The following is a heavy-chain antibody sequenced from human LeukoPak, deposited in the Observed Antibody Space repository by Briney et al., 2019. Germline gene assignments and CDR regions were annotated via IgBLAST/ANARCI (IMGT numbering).Heavy chain of an antibody. Sequence: ASVKVSCKASGYTFTDYYMHWVRQAPGQGLKWMGWINPNSRGTDSAQKFQGRFSITRDTSISTAYMELSRLRSDDTAVYYCARRAREYSHDAFDIWGQGTMVTVSS. D-gene: IGHD5-18*01. CDR3: ARRAREYSHDAFDI. CDR1: GYTFTDYY. CDR2: INPNSRGT. V-gene: IGHV1-2*02. J-gene: IGHJ3*02.